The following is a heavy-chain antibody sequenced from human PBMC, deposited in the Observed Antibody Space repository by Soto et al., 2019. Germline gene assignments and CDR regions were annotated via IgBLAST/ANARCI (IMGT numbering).Heavy chain of an antibody. CDR1: GFTFSSYA. CDR3: ARGSSDYYDSSGYYASFDY. Sequence: GGSLRLSCAASGFTFSSYAMHWVRQAPGKGLEYVSPISSNGGSTYYADSVKGRFTISRDNSKNTLYLQMGSLRAEDMAVYYCARGSSDYYDSSGYYASFDYWGQGTLVTVSS. D-gene: IGHD3-22*01. CDR2: ISSNGGST. V-gene: IGHV3-64*02. J-gene: IGHJ4*02.